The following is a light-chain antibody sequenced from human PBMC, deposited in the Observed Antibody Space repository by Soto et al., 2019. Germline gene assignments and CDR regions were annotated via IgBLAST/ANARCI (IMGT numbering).Light chain of an antibody. Sequence: DIQMTQSPSTLSASEGDRVTITCRASRSITTWLAWYQQKPGRAPSLLVYKAATLAAGVPSRFGGRGSGTVFALDISRLQADDFATYVCPQYNANSWAFGQVTKVDIK. CDR1: RSITTW. CDR2: KAA. CDR3: PQYNANSWA. J-gene: IGKJ1*01. V-gene: IGKV1-5*03.